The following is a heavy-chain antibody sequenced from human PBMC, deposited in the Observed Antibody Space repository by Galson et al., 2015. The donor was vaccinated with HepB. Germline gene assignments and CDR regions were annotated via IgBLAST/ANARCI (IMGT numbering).Heavy chain of an antibody. CDR1: GGSISSSSYY. CDR2: IYYSGST. Sequence: ETLSLTCTVSGGSISSSSYYWGWIRQPPGKGLEWIGSIYYSGSTYYNPSLKSRVTISVDTSKNQFSLKLSSVTAADTAVYYCASLLPPPYDQLGSTNLHHFDYWGQGTLVTVSS. CDR3: ASLLPPPYDQLGSTNLHHFDY. V-gene: IGHV4-39*07. D-gene: IGHD2-2*01. J-gene: IGHJ4*02.